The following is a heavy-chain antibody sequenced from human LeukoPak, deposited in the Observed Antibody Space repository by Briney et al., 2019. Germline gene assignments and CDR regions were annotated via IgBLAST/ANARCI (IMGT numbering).Heavy chain of an antibody. J-gene: IGHJ6*03. V-gene: IGHV4-4*07. Sequence: SETLSLTCTVSGGSISSYYWSWIRQPAGKGLEWIGRIYTSGSTNYNPSLKSRVTMSVDTSKNQFSLKLSSVTAADTAVYYCARAGYYDSSGYYYYYYYYMDVWGKGTTVTVSS. CDR1: GGSISSYY. CDR3: ARAGYYDSSGYYYYYYYYMDV. D-gene: IGHD3-22*01. CDR2: IYTSGST.